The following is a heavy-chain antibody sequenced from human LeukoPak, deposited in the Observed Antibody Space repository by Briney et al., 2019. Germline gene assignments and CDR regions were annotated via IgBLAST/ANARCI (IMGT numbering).Heavy chain of an antibody. V-gene: IGHV3-15*01. CDR1: GFTFSNAW. J-gene: IGHJ4*02. Sequence: GGSLRLSCAASGFTFSNAWMSWVRQAPGKGLEWVGRIKSKTDGGTTDYAAPVKGRFTISRDDSKNTAYLQMNSLKTEDTAVYYCTRRFGVGAYYFDYWGQGTLVTVSS. CDR3: TRRFGVGAYYFDY. CDR2: IKSKTDGGTT. D-gene: IGHD1-26*01.